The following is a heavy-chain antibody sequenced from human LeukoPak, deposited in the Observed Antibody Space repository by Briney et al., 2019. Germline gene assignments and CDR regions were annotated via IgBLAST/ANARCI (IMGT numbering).Heavy chain of an antibody. CDR2: ISAYNGYT. CDR3: ARETGMTPPNYYYYGMDV. J-gene: IGHJ6*02. Sequence: ASVKVSCKASGYTFTSYGISWVRQAPGQGLEWMGWISAYNGYTNYPQKLLGRVTMTTDTSTSTVYMELSSLRSEDTAVYYCARETGMTPPNYYYYGMDVWGQGTTVTVSS. V-gene: IGHV1-18*01. D-gene: IGHD1-14*01. CDR1: GYTFTSYG.